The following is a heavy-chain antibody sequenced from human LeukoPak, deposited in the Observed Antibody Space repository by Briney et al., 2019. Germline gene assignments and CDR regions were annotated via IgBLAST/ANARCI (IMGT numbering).Heavy chain of an antibody. CDR2: ISSTSSTI. CDR3: ARAAPYYYDSSGYSAFDS. J-gene: IGHJ3*02. Sequence: GGSLRLSCAASGFTFSDYYMSWVRQAPGKGLEWVSYISSTSSTIYYADSVKGRFTISRDNAKNSLYLQMNSLRDEDTAVYYCARAAPYYYDSSGYSAFDSWGQGTMVTVSA. V-gene: IGHV3-11*04. CDR1: GFTFSDYY. D-gene: IGHD3-22*01.